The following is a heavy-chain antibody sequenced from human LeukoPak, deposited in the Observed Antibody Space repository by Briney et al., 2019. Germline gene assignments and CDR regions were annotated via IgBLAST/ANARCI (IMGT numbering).Heavy chain of an antibody. V-gene: IGHV3-30*04. Sequence: QTGGSLRLSCPASGFTFSNYAMHWVRQTPGKGLEWVSVISFDGSKKYYADSVKGRFTISRDNSMDTVNLLMTSLRTEDTAIYYCARDGGINMVRGITGLITYFFDYWGQGALVTVSS. D-gene: IGHD3-10*01. CDR1: GFTFSNYA. J-gene: IGHJ4*02. CDR2: ISFDGSKK. CDR3: ARDGGINMVRGITGLITYFFDY.